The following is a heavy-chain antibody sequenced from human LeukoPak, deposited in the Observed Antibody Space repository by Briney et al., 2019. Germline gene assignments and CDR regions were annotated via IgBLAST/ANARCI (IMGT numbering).Heavy chain of an antibody. CDR2: IKRTGSET. J-gene: IGHJ4*02. D-gene: IGHD2-15*01. CDR1: GFTFNHFW. Sequence: GGSLRLSCAASGFTFNHFWMSWIRQAPGKGLEWVAYIKRTGSETYYVDSVKGRFTITRDNTRNSLFLQMYSLRAEDTAVYFCAREDGYCSGGNCYSYFDSWGQGTLVTVSA. CDR3: AREDGYCSGGNCYSYFDS. V-gene: IGHV3-7*01.